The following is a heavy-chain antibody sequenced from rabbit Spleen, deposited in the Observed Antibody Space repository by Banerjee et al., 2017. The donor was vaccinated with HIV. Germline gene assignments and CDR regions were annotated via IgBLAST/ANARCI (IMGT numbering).Heavy chain of an antibody. D-gene: IGHD1-1*01. Sequence: QSLEESGGDLVKPGASLTLTCKASGFDFSNSDYMCWVRQAPGKGLEWISCIVGSTSGFTYSATWARGRFTISKTSSTTVTLQMNSLTAADTATYFCARDLVGVIGWNFNLWGQGTLVTVS. J-gene: IGHJ4*01. CDR3: ARDLVGVIGWNFNL. CDR2: IVGSTSGFT. V-gene: IGHV1S40*01. CDR1: GFDFSNSDY.